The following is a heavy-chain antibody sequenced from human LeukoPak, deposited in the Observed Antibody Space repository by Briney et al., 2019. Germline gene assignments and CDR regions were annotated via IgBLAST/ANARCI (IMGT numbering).Heavy chain of an antibody. CDR3: AGGGGAEAYDYYYGMDV. CDR1: GGSISSYY. D-gene: IGHD3-16*01. Sequence: PSETLSLTCIVSGGSISSYYWSWIRQPPGKGLEWIGYIYYSGSTNYNPSLKSRVTISVDTSQNQFSLKLSSVTAADTAVYYCAGGGGAEAYDYYYGMDVWGQGTTVTVSS. CDR2: IYYSGST. V-gene: IGHV4-59*01. J-gene: IGHJ6*02.